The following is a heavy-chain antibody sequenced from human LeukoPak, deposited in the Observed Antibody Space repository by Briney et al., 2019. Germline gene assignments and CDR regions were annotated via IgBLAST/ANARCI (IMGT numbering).Heavy chain of an antibody. CDR2: ISGSGGST. Sequence: GSLSLSCAASGFPFSSYAMSWVRQAPGKGLEWVSAISGSGGSTYYADSVKGRFTISRDNSKNTLYLQINSLRAEDSAVYYCAKAKSSSWYDGIYFDYWGQGTLVTVSS. CDR3: AKAKSSSWYDGIYFDY. CDR1: GFPFSSYA. J-gene: IGHJ4*02. V-gene: IGHV3-23*01. D-gene: IGHD6-13*01.